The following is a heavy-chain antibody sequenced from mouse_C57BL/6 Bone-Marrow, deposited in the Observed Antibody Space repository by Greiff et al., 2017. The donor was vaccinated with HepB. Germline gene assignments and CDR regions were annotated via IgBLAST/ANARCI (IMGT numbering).Heavy chain of an antibody. CDR1: GFTFSSYT. CDR3: ARPYYSNYYWYFDV. D-gene: IGHD2-5*01. J-gene: IGHJ1*03. CDR2: ISGGGGNT. V-gene: IGHV5-9*01. Sequence: EVMLVESGGGLVKPGGSLKLSCAASGFTFSSYTMSWVRQTPEKRLEWVATISGGGGNTYYPDSVKGRFTISRDNAKNTLYLQMSRLRSEDTALYYCARPYYSNYYWYFDVWGTGTTVTVSS.